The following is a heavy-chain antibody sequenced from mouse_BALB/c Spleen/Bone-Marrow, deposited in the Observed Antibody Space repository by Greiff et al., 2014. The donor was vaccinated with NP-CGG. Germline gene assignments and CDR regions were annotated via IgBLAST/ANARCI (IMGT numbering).Heavy chain of an antibody. J-gene: IGHJ4*01. CDR1: GYTFTTYT. Sequence: QVQLQQSGAELARPGASVKMSCRASGYTFTTYTMHWVKQRPGQGLGWIGYINPSSGYTYYNQKFKDKATLTADKSSSGAYLQLSSLTSEDSAVYYCARVYGNYDAMDYWGQGTSVTVSS. V-gene: IGHV1-4*01. D-gene: IGHD2-1*01. CDR2: INPSSGYT. CDR3: ARVYGNYDAMDY.